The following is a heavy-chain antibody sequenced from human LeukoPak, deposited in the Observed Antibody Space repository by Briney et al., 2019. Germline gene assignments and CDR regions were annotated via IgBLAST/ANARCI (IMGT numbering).Heavy chain of an antibody. CDR3: AKDPHAGIFDS. V-gene: IGHV3-48*02. CDR2: ISSLDSTT. CDR1: GFTFSGFH. Sequence: GGSLRLSCPTSGFTFSGFHMSWLRQAPGMGLEHVAWISSLDSTTYYADSVVGRFTISRDNDKDLLYLQMDSLREDDTAVYYCAKDPHAGIFDSWGQGTLVTVSS. J-gene: IGHJ4*02.